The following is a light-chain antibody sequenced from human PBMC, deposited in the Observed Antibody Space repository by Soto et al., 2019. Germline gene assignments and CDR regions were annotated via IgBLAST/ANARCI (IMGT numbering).Light chain of an antibody. CDR2: GAS. CDR1: QSVSSSY. J-gene: IGKJ1*01. CDR3: QQYGSSPCT. Sequence: EIVLTQSPGTLSLSPGGRATLSCRASQSVSSSYLAWYQQKPGQAPRLLIYGASSRATGIPDRFSGSGSGTDFTLTISRLEPEDFAVYYCQQYGSSPCTFGQGTKVEIK. V-gene: IGKV3-20*01.